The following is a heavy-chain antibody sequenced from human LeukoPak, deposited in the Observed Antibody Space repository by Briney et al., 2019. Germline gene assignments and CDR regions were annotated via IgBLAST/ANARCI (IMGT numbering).Heavy chain of an antibody. J-gene: IGHJ4*02. CDR1: GGSISSYY. V-gene: IGHV4-59*08. CDR2: IYYSGST. CDR3: ARHQDVGAIAFDY. Sequence: SETLSLTCTVSGGSISSYYWSWFRQPPGKGLEWIGYIYYSGSTTYNPSLKSRVTISVDTSKKQLSLKLSSVTAADTAVYYCARHQDVGAIAFDYWGQGTLVTVSS. D-gene: IGHD1-26*01.